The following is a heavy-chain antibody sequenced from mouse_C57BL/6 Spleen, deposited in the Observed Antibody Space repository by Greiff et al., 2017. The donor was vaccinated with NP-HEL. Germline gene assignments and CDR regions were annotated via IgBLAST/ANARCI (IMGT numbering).Heavy chain of an antibody. Sequence: QVQLQQPGAELVKPGASVKLSCKASGYTFTSYWMQWVQQRPGQGLEWIGEIDPSDSYTNYNQKFTGTATLTVDTSSSTAYMHISSLTSEDSAVYYCARREQLRVLYYFDYWGQGTTLTVSA. V-gene: IGHV1-50*01. CDR2: IDPSDSYT. J-gene: IGHJ2*01. D-gene: IGHD3-2*02. CDR3: ARREQLRVLYYFDY. CDR1: GYTFTSYW.